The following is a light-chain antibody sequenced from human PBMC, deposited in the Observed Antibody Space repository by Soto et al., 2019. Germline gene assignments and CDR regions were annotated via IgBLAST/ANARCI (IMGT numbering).Light chain of an antibody. CDR3: HQRQYWPPIT. Sequence: EIVLTQSPGILSLSTGERATLSCRASQSVSSSYLAWYQQKPGQAPRLLISDASNRATGIPARFSGSGSGTDFTLTISSLEPEDFAVYYCHQRQYWPPITFGQGTRLEIK. V-gene: IGKV3-11*01. J-gene: IGKJ5*01. CDR1: QSVSSSY. CDR2: DAS.